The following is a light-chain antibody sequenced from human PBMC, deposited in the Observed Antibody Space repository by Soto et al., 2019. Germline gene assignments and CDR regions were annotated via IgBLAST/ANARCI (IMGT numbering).Light chain of an antibody. Sequence: EIVMTQSPATLSVSPGERATLSCRASQSVSIKLAWYQQKRGQAPRLLIYGASSRATGIPDRFSGSGSGTDFSLTISSLEAEDFAVYYCQQYGSSPITFGQGTRLEIK. J-gene: IGKJ5*01. CDR1: QSVSIK. V-gene: IGKV3-20*01. CDR2: GAS. CDR3: QQYGSSPIT.